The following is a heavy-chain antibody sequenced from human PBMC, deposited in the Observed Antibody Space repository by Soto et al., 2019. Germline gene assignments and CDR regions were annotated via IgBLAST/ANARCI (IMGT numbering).Heavy chain of an antibody. D-gene: IGHD2-15*01. V-gene: IGHV1-69*01. CDR3: ARVGLGAAQGEGYCSGGSCYSGAFDY. Sequence: QVQLVQSGAEVKKPGSSVKVSCKASGGTFSSYAISWVRQAPGQGLEWMGGIIPIFGTANYAQKFQGRVTITADESTSTAYMGLSSLRSEDTAVYYCARVGLGAAQGEGYCSGGSCYSGAFDYWGQGTLVTVSS. J-gene: IGHJ4*02. CDR1: GGTFSSYA. CDR2: IIPIFGTA.